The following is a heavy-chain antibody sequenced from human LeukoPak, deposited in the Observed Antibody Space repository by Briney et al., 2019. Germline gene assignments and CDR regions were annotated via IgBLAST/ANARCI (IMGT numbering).Heavy chain of an antibody. CDR2: ISHDGDNK. V-gene: IGHV3-30*04. Sequence: GGSLRLSCAASGFTFNSYSMHWVRQAPGKGLEWVAVISHDGDNKYYADSVKGRFTISRDNTKNSLYLQMNSLRAEDTAVYYCSRDPTYYLRYGYFDYWGQGALVTVSS. D-gene: IGHD1-26*01. CDR1: GFTFNSYS. CDR3: SRDPTYYLRYGYFDY. J-gene: IGHJ4*02.